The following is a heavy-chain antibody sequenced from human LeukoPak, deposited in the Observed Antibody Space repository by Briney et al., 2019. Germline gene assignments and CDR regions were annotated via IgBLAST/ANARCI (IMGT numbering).Heavy chain of an antibody. CDR1: GFTFSSYA. Sequence: PGGSLRLSCAASGFTFSSYAMGWVRQAPGKGLEWVSAISGSGGSTYYADSVKGRFTISRDNSKNTLYLQMNSLRAEDTAVYYCAKDLVRYDDVGTPDYWGQGTLVTVSS. CDR3: AKDLVRYDDVGTPDY. V-gene: IGHV3-23*01. D-gene: IGHD3-22*01. J-gene: IGHJ4*02. CDR2: ISGSGGST.